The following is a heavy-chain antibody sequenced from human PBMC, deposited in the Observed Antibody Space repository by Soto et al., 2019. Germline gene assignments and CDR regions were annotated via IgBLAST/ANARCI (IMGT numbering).Heavy chain of an antibody. CDR3: ARDRVGYCSGGSCYDYYYGMDV. J-gene: IGHJ6*02. Sequence: SETLSLTCTVSGGSISSGDYYWSWIRQPPGKGLEWIGYIYYSGSTYYNPSLKSRVTISVDTPKNQFSLKLSSVTAADTAVYYCARDRVGYCSGGSCYDYYYGMDVWGQGTTVTVSS. V-gene: IGHV4-30-4*01. CDR1: GGSISSGDYY. CDR2: IYYSGST. D-gene: IGHD2-15*01.